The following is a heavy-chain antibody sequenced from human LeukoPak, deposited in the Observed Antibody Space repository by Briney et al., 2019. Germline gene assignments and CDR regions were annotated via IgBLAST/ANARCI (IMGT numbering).Heavy chain of an antibody. D-gene: IGHD1-26*01. J-gene: IGHJ4*02. CDR1: GGSISSYY. V-gene: IGHV4-59*08. CDR2: IYYSGST. CDR3: ARRSSGSPLTD. Sequence: SETLSLTCTVSGGSISSYYWSWIRQPPGKGLEWIGYIYYSGSTNYNPSLKSRVIISVDTSKNQFSLKLSSVTAADTAVYYCARRSSGSPLTDWGQGTLVTVSS.